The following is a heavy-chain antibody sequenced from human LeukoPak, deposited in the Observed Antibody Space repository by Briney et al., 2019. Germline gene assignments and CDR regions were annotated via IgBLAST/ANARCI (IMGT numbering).Heavy chain of an antibody. CDR1: GFTFSSYW. J-gene: IGHJ3*02. D-gene: IGHD3-10*01. CDR2: INSDGSST. V-gene: IGHV3-74*01. Sequence: PGGSLRLSCAASGFTFSSYWMHWVRQVPGKGLVWVSRINSDGSSTSYADSVKGRFTISRDNAKNTLYVQMNSLGAEDTAVYYCSTGSGHAFDIWGRGIMVTVSS. CDR3: STGSGHAFDI.